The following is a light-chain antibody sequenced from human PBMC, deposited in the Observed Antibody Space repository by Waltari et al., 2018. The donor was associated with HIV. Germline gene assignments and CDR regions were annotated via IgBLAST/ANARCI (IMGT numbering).Light chain of an antibody. CDR1: SSKLGSNY. V-gene: IGLV1-47*01. Sequence: QSVLTQPPSASGTPGQRVTIPCSGSSSKLGSNYVYWSQQLPGTAPKLLIYRNNQRPSGVPDLFSGSKSGTSASLAISGLRSEDEADYYCAAWDDSLSGPGVFGGGTKLTVL. CDR2: RNN. CDR3: AAWDDSLSGPGV. J-gene: IGLJ3*02.